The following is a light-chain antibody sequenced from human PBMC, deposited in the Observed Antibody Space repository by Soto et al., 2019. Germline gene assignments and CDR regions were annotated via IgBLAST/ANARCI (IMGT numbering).Light chain of an antibody. J-gene: IGLJ1*01. CDR1: RTDVADGYDY. V-gene: IGLV2-14*03. Sequence: QSALTQPASVSGSPGQSIAISCTGVRTDVADGYDYVSWYQQHPGQAPQLIIYDVSNRPSGVSDRFSGSKSGNTASLTISGLQAEDEAEYYCTSYTSSTVAYVFGTGTKVTVL. CDR3: TSYTSSTVAYV. CDR2: DVS.